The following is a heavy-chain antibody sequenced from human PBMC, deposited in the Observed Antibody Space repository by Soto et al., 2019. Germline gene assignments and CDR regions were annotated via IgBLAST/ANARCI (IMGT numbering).Heavy chain of an antibody. CDR1: GFTFSSYS. Sequence: EVQLVESGGGLVQPGGSLRLSCAASGFTFSSYSMNWVRQAPGKGLERVSYISSSSSTIYYADSVKGRFTISRDNAKNSLFLQMSSMRDENTVVYYCARTLGHSSGWYELNWVDPWGQGTLVTVSS. J-gene: IGHJ5*02. CDR3: ARTLGHSSGWYELNWVDP. D-gene: IGHD6-19*01. V-gene: IGHV3-48*02. CDR2: ISSSSSTI.